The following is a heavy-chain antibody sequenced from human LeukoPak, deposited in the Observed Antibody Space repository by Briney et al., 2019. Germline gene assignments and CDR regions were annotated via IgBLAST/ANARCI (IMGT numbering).Heavy chain of an antibody. CDR3: ARVMVVAPYKDY. D-gene: IGHD2-15*01. J-gene: IGHJ4*02. CDR2: IYYSGST. V-gene: IGHV4-39*07. Sequence: LETLSLTCTVSGGSISSSSYYWGWIRQPPGKGLEWIGSIYYSGSTYYNPSLKSRVTISVDTSKNQFSLKLSSVTAADTAVYYCARVMVVAPYKDYWGQGTLVTVSS. CDR1: GGSISSSSYY.